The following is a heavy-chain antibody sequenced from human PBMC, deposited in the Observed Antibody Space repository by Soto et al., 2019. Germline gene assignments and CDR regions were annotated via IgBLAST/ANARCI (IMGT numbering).Heavy chain of an antibody. CDR2: ISGGGDST. J-gene: IGHJ4*02. CDR3: ARVAY. CDR1: GVTFRNYA. Sequence: PGGSLRLSCAASGVTFRNYAMSWVRQAPGKGLEWVSSISGGGDSTYYADSVKGRFTISRDNSKNTLYLQMNTLRAEDTAVYYCARVAYWGPGTQVTVSS. V-gene: IGHV3-23*01.